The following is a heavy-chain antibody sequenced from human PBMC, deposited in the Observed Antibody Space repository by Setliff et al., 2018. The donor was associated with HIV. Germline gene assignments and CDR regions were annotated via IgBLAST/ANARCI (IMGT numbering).Heavy chain of an antibody. CDR1: GGSFSGYY. J-gene: IGHJ3*02. V-gene: IGHV4-34*01. CDR3: ARSLISLVREGVFDI. D-gene: IGHD3-10*01. Sequence: SETLSLTCAVYGGSFSGYYWSWIRQPPGKGLEWIGEINHCGSTNYNPSLKSRVTISVDTSKNQFSLKLSSLTAADTAVYYCARSLISLVREGVFDIWGQGTMVT. CDR2: INHCGST.